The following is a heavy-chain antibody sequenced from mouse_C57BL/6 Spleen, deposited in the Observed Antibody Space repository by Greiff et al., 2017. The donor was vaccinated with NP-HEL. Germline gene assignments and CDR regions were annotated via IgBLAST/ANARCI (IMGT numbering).Heavy chain of an antibody. D-gene: IGHD2-4*01. CDR3: ADYYDYDGGAFAY. CDR1: GYAFSSSW. CDR2: IYPGDGDT. V-gene: IGHV1-82*01. J-gene: IGHJ3*01. Sequence: QVQLQQSGPELVKPGASVKISCKASGYAFSSSWMNWVKQRPGKGLEWIGRIYPGDGDTNYNGKFKGKATLTADKSSSTAYMQLSSLTSEDSAVYFCADYYDYDGGAFAYWGQRTLVTVSA.